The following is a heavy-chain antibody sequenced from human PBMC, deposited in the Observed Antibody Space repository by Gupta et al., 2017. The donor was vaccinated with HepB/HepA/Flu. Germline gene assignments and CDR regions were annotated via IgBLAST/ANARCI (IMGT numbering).Heavy chain of an antibody. CDR2: MSGSGGST. CDR1: GFTFSGHA. J-gene: IGHJ4*02. V-gene: IGHV3-23*01. D-gene: IGHD5-12*01. CDR3: AKDISYEGDY. Sequence: EVQLLASGAGLVQPGGSPILSSSASGFTFSGHALIWVRQAPGKGLEWVSAMSGSGGSTYYADSVKGRFTISRDNSKNTLYLQMNSLRAEDTAVYYCAKDISYEGDYWGQGTLVTVSS.